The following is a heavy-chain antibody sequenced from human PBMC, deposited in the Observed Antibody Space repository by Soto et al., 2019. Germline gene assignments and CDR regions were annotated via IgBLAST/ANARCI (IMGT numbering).Heavy chain of an antibody. V-gene: IGHV1-18*01. CDR3: ARVRSDYDASSGYYYGDY. CDR2: ISAYNGNT. Sequence: QVQLVQSGAEVKKPGASVKVSCKASGYTFTSYGISCVRQAPGQGLEWMGWISAYNGNTNYAQKLQGRVTMTTDTSTIRDYMELRSLRSDDTAVYYCARVRSDYDASSGYYYGDYWGQGTLFTVSS. J-gene: IGHJ4*02. CDR1: GYTFTSYG. D-gene: IGHD3-22*01.